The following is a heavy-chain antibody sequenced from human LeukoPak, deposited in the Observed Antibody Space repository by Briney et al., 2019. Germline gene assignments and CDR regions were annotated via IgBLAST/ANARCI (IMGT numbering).Heavy chain of an antibody. CDR3: ARDPVPHDYGDTANAYDV. D-gene: IGHD4-17*01. V-gene: IGHV4-34*01. Sequence: PSETLSLTCAVSGGSLSGHYWSWIRQSPGKGLEWIGEIHHDGRTKYRPSLQNRISIFLDTSKNEVSLRLTHVTAADTAMYFCARDPVPHDYGDTANAYDVWGQGTMVIVSS. CDR2: IHHDGRT. J-gene: IGHJ3*01. CDR1: GGSLSGHY.